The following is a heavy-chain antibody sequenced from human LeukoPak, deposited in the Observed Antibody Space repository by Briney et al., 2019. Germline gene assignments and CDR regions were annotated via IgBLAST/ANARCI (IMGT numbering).Heavy chain of an antibody. D-gene: IGHD6-6*01. Sequence: SETLSRTCSVSGGSISSLYWSWIRQPPGKGLEWIGYIYYTGSTNYNPSLKSRVTMFVDMSKNQFSLRLGSVTAADTAVYYCARHRAYSSSSPFDYWGQGTLVTVSS. CDR2: IYYTGST. J-gene: IGHJ4*02. V-gene: IGHV4-59*08. CDR3: ARHRAYSSSSPFDY. CDR1: GGSISSLY.